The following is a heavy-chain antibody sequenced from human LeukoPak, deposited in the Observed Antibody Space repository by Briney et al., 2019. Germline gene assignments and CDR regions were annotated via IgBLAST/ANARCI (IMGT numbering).Heavy chain of an antibody. V-gene: IGHV1-2*02. CDR1: GDTFTGYY. Sequence: ASVKVSCKASGDTFTGYYMHWVRQAPGQGREWMGWSNPNSGGTNYARKFQGRVTMTRDTSIMTAYMELSRLRSDDTAVYYCARGMTTALFDCWGQGTLVTVSS. D-gene: IGHD4-17*01. CDR2: SNPNSGGT. CDR3: ARGMTTALFDC. J-gene: IGHJ4*02.